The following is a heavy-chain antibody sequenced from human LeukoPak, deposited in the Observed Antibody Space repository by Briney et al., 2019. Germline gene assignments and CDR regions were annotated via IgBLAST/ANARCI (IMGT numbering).Heavy chain of an antibody. CDR1: GFTFGDYG. V-gene: IGHV3-20*04. CDR3: ARDPGGSGWELIPYNWFDP. D-gene: IGHD1-26*01. CDR2: FNLDWGST. J-gene: IGHJ5*02. Sequence: GSLKLFCGGPGFTFGDYGMGWVRQAPGEGLEWVPGFNLDWGSTAYADSVKGRFTISRDNAKNSLYLQMISLRAEDTALYYCARDPGGSGWELIPYNWFDPWGQGTLVTVSS.